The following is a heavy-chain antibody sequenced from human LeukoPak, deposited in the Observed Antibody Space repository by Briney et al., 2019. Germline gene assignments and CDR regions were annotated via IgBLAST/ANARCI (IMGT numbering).Heavy chain of an antibody. D-gene: IGHD3-22*01. CDR3: ARSRSGYYEDY. J-gene: IGHJ4*02. Sequence: GGSLRLSCAATGFTLSSYWMSWVRQAPGKGLEGVANIKEDGSEKYYVDSVKGRFTISRDNAKNSLSLQVNSLSAEDTAVYYCARSRSGYYEDYWGQGTLVTVSS. V-gene: IGHV3-7*01. CDR1: GFTLSSYW. CDR2: IKEDGSEK.